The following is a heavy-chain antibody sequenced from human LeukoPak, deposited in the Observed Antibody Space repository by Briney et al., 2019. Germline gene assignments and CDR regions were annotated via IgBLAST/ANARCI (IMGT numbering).Heavy chain of an antibody. D-gene: IGHD3-10*01. CDR2: INPSGGST. J-gene: IGHJ6*03. CDR1: GYTFTSYY. V-gene: IGHV1-46*01. Sequence: EASVKVSCKASGYTFTSYYMHWVREAPGQGLEWMGIINPSGGSTSYAQKFQGRVTMTRDMSTSTVYMELSSLRSEDTAVYYCARDWSGSGRGDYYYYMDVWGKGTTVTVSS. CDR3: ARDWSGSGRGDYYYYMDV.